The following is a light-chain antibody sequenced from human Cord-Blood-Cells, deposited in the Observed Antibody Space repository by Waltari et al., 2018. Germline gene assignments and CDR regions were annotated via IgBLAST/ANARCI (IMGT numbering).Light chain of an antibody. CDR1: SSHVGSYNL. Sequence: QSALTQPASVSGSPGQSITISCTGTSSHVGSYNLVSWYQQHPGKAPKRMIYEGSKRPSGVSNRFSGSKSGNTASLTISGLQAEDEADYYCCSYAGSSTLVFGGGTKLTVL. J-gene: IGLJ2*01. CDR2: EGS. V-gene: IGLV2-23*01. CDR3: CSYAGSSTLV.